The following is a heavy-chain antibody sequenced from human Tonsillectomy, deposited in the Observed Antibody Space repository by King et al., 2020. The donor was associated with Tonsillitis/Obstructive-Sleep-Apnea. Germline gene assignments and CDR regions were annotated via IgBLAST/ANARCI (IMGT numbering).Heavy chain of an antibody. D-gene: IGHD3-3*01. CDR3: ARDFRPYDFWSGYYKEGGAFDI. V-gene: IGHV3-48*02. CDR1: GFTFSSYS. Sequence: VQLVESGGGLVQPGGSLRLSCAASGFTFSSYSMNWVRQAPGKGLEWVSYISSSSSTIYYADSVKGRFTISRDNAKNSLYLQMNSLRDEDTAVYYCARDFRPYDFWSGYYKEGGAFDIWGQGTMVTVSS. CDR2: ISSSSSTI. J-gene: IGHJ3*02.